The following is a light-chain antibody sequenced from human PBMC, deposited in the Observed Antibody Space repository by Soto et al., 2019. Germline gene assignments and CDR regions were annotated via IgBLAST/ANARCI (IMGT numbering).Light chain of an antibody. Sequence: DIQMTQSPSSLSASVGDRVTITCRASQSLSTYLNWYQQKPGKAPKLLIYAASNLQSGVPSRFSGSGSGTDFTLTISSLQHEDFATYYCQQSYSTPRTFGQGTKVE. CDR1: QSLSTY. V-gene: IGKV1-39*01. CDR3: QQSYSTPRT. J-gene: IGKJ1*01. CDR2: AAS.